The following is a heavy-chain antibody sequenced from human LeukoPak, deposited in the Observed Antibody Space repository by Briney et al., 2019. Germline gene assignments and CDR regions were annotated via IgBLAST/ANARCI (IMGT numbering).Heavy chain of an antibody. J-gene: IGHJ5*02. D-gene: IGHD3-10*01. CDR2: IYHSGST. V-gene: IGHV4-59*12. CDR3: ASPTMVRGVLNWFDP. CDR1: GGSISNYY. Sequence: KPSETLSLTCTVSGGSISNYYWSWIRQPPGKGLEWIGYIYHSGSTYYNPSLKSRVTISVDRSKNQFSLKLSSVTAADTAVYYCASPTMVRGVLNWFDPWGQGTLVTVSS.